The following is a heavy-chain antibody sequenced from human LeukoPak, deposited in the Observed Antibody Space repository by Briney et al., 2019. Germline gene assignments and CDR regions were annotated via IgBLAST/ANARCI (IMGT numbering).Heavy chain of an antibody. J-gene: IGHJ4*02. CDR2: IYYSGST. CDR1: GGSVSTGSYY. D-gene: IGHD1-26*01. CDR3: ATQARIVGATGYFDY. V-gene: IGHV4-61*01. Sequence: SETLSLTCIVSGGSVSTGSYYWSWIRQPPGKGLEWIGYIYYSGSTNYNPSLKSRVTISLDTSKNQFSLKLSSVTAADTAVYYCATQARIVGATGYFDYWGQGTLVTVSS.